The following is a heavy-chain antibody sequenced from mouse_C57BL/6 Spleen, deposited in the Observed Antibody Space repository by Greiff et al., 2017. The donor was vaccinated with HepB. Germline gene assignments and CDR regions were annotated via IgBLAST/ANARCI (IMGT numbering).Heavy chain of an antibody. D-gene: IGHD1-1*01. V-gene: IGHV7-3*01. CDR2: IRNKANGYTT. CDR3: ARYRPVLDAMDY. CDR1: GFTFTDYY. J-gene: IGHJ4*01. Sequence: EVKLMESGGGLVQPGGSLSLSCAASGFTFTDYYMSWVRQPPGKALEWLGFIRNKANGYTTEYSASVKGRFTISRDNSQSILYLQMNALRAEDSATYYCARYRPVLDAMDYWGQGTSVTVSS.